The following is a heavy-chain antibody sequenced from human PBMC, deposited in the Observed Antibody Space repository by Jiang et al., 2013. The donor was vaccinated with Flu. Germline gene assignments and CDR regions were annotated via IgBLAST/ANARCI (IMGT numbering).Heavy chain of an antibody. D-gene: IGHD3-16*01. J-gene: IGHJ4*02. Sequence: GAEVKKPGDSVKVSCKTSGYTFADHDIYWVRQAPGQGLEWMGVIIPSDGTSSYVQKFEGRLTMARDTSTNSVYIELRSLRSEDTAVYFCALGITSNSDSDYWGQGTLVTVSS. CDR3: ALGITSNSDSDY. V-gene: IGHV1-46*01. CDR1: GYTFADHD. CDR2: IIPSDGTS.